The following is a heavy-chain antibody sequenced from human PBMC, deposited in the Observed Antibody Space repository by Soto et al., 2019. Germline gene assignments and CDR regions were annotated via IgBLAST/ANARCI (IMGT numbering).Heavy chain of an antibody. V-gene: IGHV3-23*01. CDR1: AISFNTYG. D-gene: IGHD3-10*01. CDR2: VTVTGGST. J-gene: IGHJ5*02. CDR3: AGQRSPEGWFDP. Sequence: SLILSCAASAISFNTYGVTWVRQAPGKGLEWVSTVTVTGGSTYYEDSVKGRFTISRDRSNYTVSLLLNSLRVEDTAIYYCAGQRSPEGWFDPWGQGTLVTVSS.